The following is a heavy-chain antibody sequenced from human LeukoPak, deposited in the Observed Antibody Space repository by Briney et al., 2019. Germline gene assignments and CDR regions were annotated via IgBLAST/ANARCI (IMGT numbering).Heavy chain of an antibody. D-gene: IGHD3-3*01. J-gene: IGHJ4*02. CDR2: ISGSGGST. V-gene: IGHV3-23*01. Sequence: GGSLRLSCAASGFTFSSYAMSWVRQAPGKGLEWVSAISGSGGSTYYADSVKGRFTISRDNSKNTLYLQMNSLRAEDTAVYYCAKGLTHYDFWSGYFGAPGYFDYWGQGTLVTVSS. CDR3: AKGLTHYDFWSGYFGAPGYFDY. CDR1: GFTFSSYA.